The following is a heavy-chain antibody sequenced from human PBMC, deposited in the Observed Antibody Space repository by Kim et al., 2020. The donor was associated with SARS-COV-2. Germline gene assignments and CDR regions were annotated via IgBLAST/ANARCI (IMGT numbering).Heavy chain of an antibody. J-gene: IGHJ4*02. Sequence: GGSLRLSCAASGFTFSSYAMSWVRQAPGKGLEWVSATSGSGASTYYADSVKGRFTISRDNSKNTLYLQMNSLRAEDTAVYYCAKLTGIVVVTNPIDYWGQGTLVTVSS. D-gene: IGHD3-22*01. CDR2: TSGSGAST. V-gene: IGHV3-23*01. CDR1: GFTFSSYA. CDR3: AKLTGIVVVTNPIDY.